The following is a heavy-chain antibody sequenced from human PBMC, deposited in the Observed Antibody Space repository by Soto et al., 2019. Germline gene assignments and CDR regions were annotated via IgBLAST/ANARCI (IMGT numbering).Heavy chain of an antibody. CDR1: GYTFTNYW. CDR3: VRQNFGALIHFDF. V-gene: IGHV5-51*01. D-gene: IGHD3-16*01. Sequence: GESLKISCKAIGYTFTNYWIGWVRQTPGKGLEWMGIIFPGDSDTRYNPSFEGQVTVSADESISTAYLQWNTLKASDTAMYYCVRQNFGALIHFDFWGQGTLVTVYS. CDR2: IFPGDSDT. J-gene: IGHJ4*02.